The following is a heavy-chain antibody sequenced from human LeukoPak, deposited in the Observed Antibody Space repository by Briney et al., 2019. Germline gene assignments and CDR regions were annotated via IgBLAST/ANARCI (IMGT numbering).Heavy chain of an antibody. CDR1: GGSISSGSYY. CDR2: IYTSGST. D-gene: IGHD2-15*01. CDR3: AREEVLRAAGGYFDY. J-gene: IGHJ4*02. Sequence: PSETLSLTCTVSGGSISSGSYYWSWIRQPAGKGLEWIGRIYTSGSTNYNPSLKSRVTISVDTSKNQFSLKLSSVTAADTAVYYCAREEVLRAAGGYFDYWGQGTLVTVSS. V-gene: IGHV4-61*02.